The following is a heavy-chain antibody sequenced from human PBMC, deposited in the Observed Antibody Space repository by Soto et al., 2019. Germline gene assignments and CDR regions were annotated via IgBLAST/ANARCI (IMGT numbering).Heavy chain of an antibody. V-gene: IGHV4-59*08. Sequence: SETLSLTCTVSGGSISSSYWSWIRQPPGKGLEWILYIHYIGSTNYNPSLMSQVTISLDTSKNQFSLKLRSVTAADTAVYYCARHGLRCSGGSCYSDFYFDYWGQGTLVTVSS. J-gene: IGHJ4*02. CDR3: ARHGLRCSGGSCYSDFYFDY. D-gene: IGHD2-15*01. CDR2: IHYIGST. CDR1: GGSISSSY.